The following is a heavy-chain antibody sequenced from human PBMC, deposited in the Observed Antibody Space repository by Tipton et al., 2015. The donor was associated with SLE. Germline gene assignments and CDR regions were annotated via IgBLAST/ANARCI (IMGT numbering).Heavy chain of an antibody. Sequence: SLRLSCAASGFTVSSNYMSWVRQAPGKGLEWVSVIYSGGSTYYADSVKGRFTISRDNAKNSLYLQMNSLRAEDTAVCYCARADDILTGYYPDYYYGMDVWGQGTTVTVSS. CDR3: ARADDILTGYYPDYYYGMDV. CDR1: GFTVSSNY. J-gene: IGHJ6*02. D-gene: IGHD3-9*01. CDR2: IYSGGST. V-gene: IGHV3-66*01.